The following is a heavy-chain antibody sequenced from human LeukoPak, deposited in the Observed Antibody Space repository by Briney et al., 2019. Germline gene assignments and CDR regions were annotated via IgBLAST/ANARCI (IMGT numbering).Heavy chain of an antibody. CDR1: GFSVTNNY. Sequence: GGSRRLSCEAAGFSVTNNYMSWFRLAPGTGLEWVSVLYTGGIRYYAGFVRGRFTISRDDSKNTHYLQMNNLRAEDTAIYYCTKMFTKDTWYGGPDYWGQGPLVTVSS. J-gene: IGHJ4*02. D-gene: IGHD2-8*01. CDR2: LYTGGIR. CDR3: TKMFTKDTWYGGPDY. V-gene: IGHV3-53*01.